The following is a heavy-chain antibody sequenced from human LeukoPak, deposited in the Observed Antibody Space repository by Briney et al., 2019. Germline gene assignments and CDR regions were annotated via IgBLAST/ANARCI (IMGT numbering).Heavy chain of an antibody. CDR2: IYYSGST. J-gene: IGHJ5*02. CDR1: GGSISSGGYY. D-gene: IGHD2-8*01. Sequence: SETLSLTCIVSGGSISSGGYYWSWIRQHPGKGLEWIGYIYYSGSTYYNPSLKSRVTISVDTSKNQFSLKLSSVTAADTAVYYCARAIVLMVYGLNWFDPWGQGTLVTVSS. CDR3: ARAIVLMVYGLNWFDP. V-gene: IGHV4-31*03.